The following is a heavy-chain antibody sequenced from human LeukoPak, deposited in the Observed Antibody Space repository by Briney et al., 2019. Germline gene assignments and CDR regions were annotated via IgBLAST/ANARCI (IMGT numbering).Heavy chain of an antibody. CDR3: ARDSLEYTTSSAAY. CDR1: GFTFSTYA. V-gene: IGHV3-23*01. J-gene: IGHJ4*02. CDR2: ISGSGGST. Sequence: GGSLRLSCGASGFTFSTYAMSWVRQAPGKGLEWVSAISGSGGSTYYADSVKGWFTISRDNSKTTLYLQMNSLRAEDTAVYYCARDSLEYTTSSAAYWGQGTLVTVSS. D-gene: IGHD6-6*01.